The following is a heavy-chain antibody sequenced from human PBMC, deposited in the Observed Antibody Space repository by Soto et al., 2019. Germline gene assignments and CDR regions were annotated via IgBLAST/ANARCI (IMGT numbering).Heavy chain of an antibody. CDR1: GFTFSSYG. J-gene: IGHJ3*02. Sequence: GGSLRLACAASGFTFSSYGRHWVRQAPGKGLEWVAVIWYDGSNKYYADSVKGRFTISRDNSKNTLYLQMNSLRAEDTAVYYCARDASPRAPDAFDIWGQGTMVTVSS. D-gene: IGHD3-16*01. CDR3: ARDASPRAPDAFDI. V-gene: IGHV3-33*01. CDR2: IWYDGSNK.